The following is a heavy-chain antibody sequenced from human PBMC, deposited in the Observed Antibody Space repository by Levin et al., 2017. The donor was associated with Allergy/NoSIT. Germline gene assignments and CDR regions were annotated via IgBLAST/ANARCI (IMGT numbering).Heavy chain of an antibody. CDR3: AKASSLDHYRVPWFDP. Sequence: PGGSLRLSCAASGFTFSSYGMHWVRQAPGKGLEWVAVISYDGSNKYYADSVKGRFTISRDNSKNTLYLQMNNLRAEDTAVYYCAKASSLDHYRVPWFDPWGQGTLVTVSS. V-gene: IGHV3-30*18. J-gene: IGHJ5*02. CDR2: ISYDGSNK. CDR1: GFTFSSYG. D-gene: IGHD6-6*01.